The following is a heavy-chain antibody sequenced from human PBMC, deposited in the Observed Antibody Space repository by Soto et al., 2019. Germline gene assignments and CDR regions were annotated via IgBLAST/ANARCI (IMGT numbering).Heavy chain of an antibody. J-gene: IGHJ4*02. CDR3: ARPRYADYCDY. CDR2: VNAGNGYT. D-gene: IGHD5-12*01. V-gene: IGHV1-3*01. Sequence: QVQLVQSGAEVKKPGASVKVSCKASGYTFTSYALHWVRQAPGQRLEWMGWVNAGNGYTKYSQNFQGRVTSTRDTSATTSYMELSGLRSAHPAVYYCARPRYADYCDYWGQGTLVTVSS. CDR1: GYTFTSYA.